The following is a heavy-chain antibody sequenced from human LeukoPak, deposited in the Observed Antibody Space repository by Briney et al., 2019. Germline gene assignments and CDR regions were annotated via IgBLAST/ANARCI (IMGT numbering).Heavy chain of an antibody. Sequence: GGSLRLSCAASGFTFSSYGRHGVRQAPGKGLEWVAVISYGGSNKYYADSVKGRFPISRDNSKNTLYLQMNSLRAEDTAVYYCAKDNYYSSGTITYFDSWGQGTLVTVSS. CDR2: ISYGGSNK. CDR3: AKDNYYSSGTITYFDS. J-gene: IGHJ4*02. CDR1: GFTFSSYG. V-gene: IGHV3-30*18. D-gene: IGHD3-10*01.